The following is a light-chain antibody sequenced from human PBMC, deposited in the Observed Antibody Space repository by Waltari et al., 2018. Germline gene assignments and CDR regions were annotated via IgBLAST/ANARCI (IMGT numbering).Light chain of an antibody. CDR3: CSYAGSYNLV. V-gene: IGLV2-11*01. CDR2: DVS. Sequence: QSALTQPRSVSGSPGQSVPISCPGTSSDVGCSNYVSWYQQHPGQAPKFMIYDVSERPSGVPDRFSGSKSGNTASLTISGLQAEDEADYYCCSYAGSYNLVFGGGTKLTVL. J-gene: IGLJ2*01. CDR1: SSDVGCSNY.